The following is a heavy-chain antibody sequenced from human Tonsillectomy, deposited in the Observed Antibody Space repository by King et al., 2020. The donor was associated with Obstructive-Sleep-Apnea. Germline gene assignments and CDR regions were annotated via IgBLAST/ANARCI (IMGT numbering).Heavy chain of an antibody. J-gene: IGHJ4*02. V-gene: IGHV3-21*06. CDR3: AKLGINNGYFDN. CDR1: GFTFSTYT. CDR2: VSRGSSYI. D-gene: IGHD7-27*01. Sequence: DVQLVESGGGLVKPGGSLRLSCAASGFTFSTYTMTWVRQAPGKGLEWVSSVSRGSSYIYFADSVKGAYTIPRDNAKNTLIMQMNGLKAQDTALYYCAKLGINNGYFDNWGQGTLVTVSS.